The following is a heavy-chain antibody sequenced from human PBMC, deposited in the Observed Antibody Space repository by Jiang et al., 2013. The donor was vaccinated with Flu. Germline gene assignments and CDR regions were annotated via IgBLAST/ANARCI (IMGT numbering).Heavy chain of an antibody. J-gene: IGHJ3*02. CDR2: IYPADSDT. D-gene: IGHD3-22*01. V-gene: IGHV5-51*01. CDR1: GYIFSDNW. Sequence: VQLVESGAEVKTPGESLKISCKGSGYIFSDNWIGWVRQLPGKGPEWIGIIYPADSDTRYSPSFEGQVTISADKSISTAYLQWSSLQASDTAMYYCARHGPRTIGYYDSSGYRDAFDMWAKGQWSPSLQ. CDR3: ARHGPRTIGYYDSSGYRDAFDM.